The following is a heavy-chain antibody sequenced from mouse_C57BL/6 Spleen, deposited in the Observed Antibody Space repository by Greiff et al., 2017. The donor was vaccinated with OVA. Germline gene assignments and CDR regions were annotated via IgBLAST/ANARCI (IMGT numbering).Heavy chain of an antibody. CDR3: AREAWDYYFDY. Sequence: QVQLQQSGAELVRPGASVKLSCKASGYTFTDYYINWVKQRPGQGLEWIARIYPGSGNTYYNEKFKGKATLTAEKSSSTAYMQLSSLTSEDSAVYFCAREAWDYYFDYWGQGTTLTVSS. CDR2: IYPGSGNT. D-gene: IGHD4-1*01. V-gene: IGHV1-76*01. J-gene: IGHJ2*01. CDR1: GYTFTDYY.